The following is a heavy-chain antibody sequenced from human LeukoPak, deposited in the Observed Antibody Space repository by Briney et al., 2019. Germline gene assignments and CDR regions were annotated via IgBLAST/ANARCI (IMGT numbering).Heavy chain of an antibody. CDR3: ARGSYGYSYGHGLDY. Sequence: SETLSLTYTVSGGPISSYYWSWIRQPPGKGLEWIGYIYYSGSTNYNPSLKSRATISVDTSKNQFSLKLSSVTAADTAVYYCARGSYGYSYGHGLDYWGQGTLVTVSS. J-gene: IGHJ4*02. V-gene: IGHV4-59*01. D-gene: IGHD5-18*01. CDR2: IYYSGST. CDR1: GGPISSYY.